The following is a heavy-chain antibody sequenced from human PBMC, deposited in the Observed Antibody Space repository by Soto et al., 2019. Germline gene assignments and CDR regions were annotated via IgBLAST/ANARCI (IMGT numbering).Heavy chain of an antibody. CDR3: AREKGERAGGDADWYFDL. J-gene: IGHJ2*01. Sequence: QVQLQESGPGLVKPSQTLSLTCTVSGGSISSGGYYWSWIRQHPGKGLEWIGYIYYSGSTYYNPSLKRRVTISVDTSKHQFSLKLSSVPAADTAVYYCAREKGERAGGDADWYFDLWGRGTLVTVSS. D-gene: IGHD2-21*02. CDR1: GGSISSGGYY. CDR2: IYYSGST. V-gene: IGHV4-31*03.